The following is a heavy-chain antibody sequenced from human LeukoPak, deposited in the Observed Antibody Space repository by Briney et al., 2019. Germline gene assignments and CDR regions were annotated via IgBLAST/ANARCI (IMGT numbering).Heavy chain of an antibody. CDR1: GDSISSYY. Sequence: HPSETLSLTCTVSGDSISSYYWSWIRQPPGKGLEWIRYIYTSGGTNYIPSLKGRVTISIDTSKNQFSLKLSSVTAADSAVYYCARLTRLSTSPDRYYLDYWGQGTLVTVSS. CDR2: IYTSGGT. V-gene: IGHV4-4*09. D-gene: IGHD6-6*01. CDR3: ARLTRLSTSPDRYYLDY. J-gene: IGHJ4*02.